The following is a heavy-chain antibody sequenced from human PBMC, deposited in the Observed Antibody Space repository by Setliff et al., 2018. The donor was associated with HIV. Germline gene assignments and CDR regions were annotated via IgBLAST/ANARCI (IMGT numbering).Heavy chain of an antibody. V-gene: IGHV4-4*07. J-gene: IGHJ4*02. Sequence: KPSETLSLTCNVSGDSLNTYYWSWIRQSGGKGLEWIGRIYASGKTTFNPSLKSRVRMSVDTSKNQFSLKLTSVTASDTAVYYCARGNNDLESFDYWGQGALVTSPQ. CDR2: IYASGKT. CDR3: ARGNNDLESFDY. D-gene: IGHD3-3*01. CDR1: GDSLNTYY.